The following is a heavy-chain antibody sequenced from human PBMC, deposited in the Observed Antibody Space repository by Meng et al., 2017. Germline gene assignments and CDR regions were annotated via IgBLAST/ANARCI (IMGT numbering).Heavy chain of an antibody. Sequence: QGSGPGLAKPSETLSLTCTVSGGAISSSSYYWGWIRQPPGKGLEWIGSIYYSGSTYYNPSLKSRVTISVDTSKNQFSLKLSSVTAADTAVYYCARDGIAAAGTGRSYFQHWGQGTLVTVSS. CDR2: IYYSGST. J-gene: IGHJ1*01. D-gene: IGHD6-13*01. V-gene: IGHV4-39*07. CDR1: GGAISSSSYY. CDR3: ARDGIAAAGTGRSYFQH.